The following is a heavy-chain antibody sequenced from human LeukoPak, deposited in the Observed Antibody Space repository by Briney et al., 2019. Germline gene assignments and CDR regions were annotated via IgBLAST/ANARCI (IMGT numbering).Heavy chain of an antibody. CDR3: ARRGMGTDFDY. CDR2: INHSGST. CDR1: GGSFSGYY. J-gene: IGHJ4*02. Sequence: SETLSLTCAVYGGSFSGYYWSWIRQPPGKGLEWIGEINHSGSTNYNPSLKSRVTISVDTSKNQFSLKLSSVTAADTAVYYCARRGMGTDFDYWGQGTLVTVSS. D-gene: IGHD1-1*01. V-gene: IGHV4-34*01.